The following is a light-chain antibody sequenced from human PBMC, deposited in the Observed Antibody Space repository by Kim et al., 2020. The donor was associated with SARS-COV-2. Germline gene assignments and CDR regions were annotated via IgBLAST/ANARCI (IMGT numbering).Light chain of an antibody. V-gene: IGKV3-15*01. CDR3: QKYDDWPYT. Sequence: EIVMTQSPATLSVSPGERATLSCRASQSVSSNLAWYQQKPGQAPRLLIYGASTRATGGPATFSGSGSVTEFTLNISSLQSEDFAVYYCQKYDDWPYTFGQGTKLEI. CDR2: GAS. J-gene: IGKJ2*01. CDR1: QSVSSN.